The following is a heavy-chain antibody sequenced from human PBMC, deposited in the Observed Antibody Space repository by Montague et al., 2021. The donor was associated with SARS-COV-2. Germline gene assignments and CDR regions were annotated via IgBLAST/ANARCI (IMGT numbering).Heavy chain of an antibody. V-gene: IGHV3-21*01. CDR3: AAHGDY. J-gene: IGHJ4*02. CDR2: ISSSGCDI. D-gene: IGHD1-26*01. Sequence: SLRLSCAASGFTFSSYNMHWVRQAPGKGLEWVSSISSSGCDIHYADSVKGRFTISRDNARNSLYLQMNSLTAEDTAVYYCAAHGDYWGQGILVTVSS. CDR1: GFTFSSYN.